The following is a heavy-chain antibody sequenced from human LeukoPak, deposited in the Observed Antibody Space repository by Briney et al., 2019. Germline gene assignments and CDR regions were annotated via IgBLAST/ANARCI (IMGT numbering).Heavy chain of an antibody. Sequence: GGSLRLSCAASGFTFRFYAMTWVRQVPGKGLEWVSTISGSGTYTYYAASVKGRFNISRDNPKNTLHLQMNTLRPEDTAVYFCAQILHSNQFHAAADRWGQGTLATVS. CDR1: GFTFRFYA. CDR2: ISGSGTYT. J-gene: IGHJ5*02. D-gene: IGHD2-15*01. V-gene: IGHV3-23*01. CDR3: AQILHSNQFHAAADR.